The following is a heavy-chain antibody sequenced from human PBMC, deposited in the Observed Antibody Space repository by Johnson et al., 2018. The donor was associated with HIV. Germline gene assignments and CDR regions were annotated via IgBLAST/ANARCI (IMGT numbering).Heavy chain of an antibody. CDR3: TGRDLLRAFVI. D-gene: IGHD2-15*01. J-gene: IGHJ3*02. V-gene: IGHV3-11*04. CDR1: GFSFGDYY. CDR2: ISSDGSTI. Sequence: QMQLVESGGGLVKPGGSLRLSCAASGFSFGDYYMSWIRQAPGKGLEWISYISSDGSTIDYADSVKGRFTISRDNGNNSLYLQMNSLRAEDAAVYYCTGRDLLRAFVIFGQGTLVTVSS.